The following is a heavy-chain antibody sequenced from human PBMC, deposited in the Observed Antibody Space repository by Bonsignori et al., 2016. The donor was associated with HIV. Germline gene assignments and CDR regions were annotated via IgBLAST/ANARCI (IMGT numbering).Heavy chain of an antibody. J-gene: IGHJ3*02. V-gene: IGHV1-69*10. D-gene: IGHD5-24*01. CDR2: IIPILGIA. Sequence: SVKVSCKASGGTFSSYAISWVRQAPGQGLEWMGGIIPILGIANYAQKFQGRVTITADESTSTAYMELSSLRSEDTAVYYCATAAERDGYMRQDAFDIWGQGTMVTVSS. CDR1: GGTFSSYA. CDR3: ATAAERDGYMRQDAFDI.